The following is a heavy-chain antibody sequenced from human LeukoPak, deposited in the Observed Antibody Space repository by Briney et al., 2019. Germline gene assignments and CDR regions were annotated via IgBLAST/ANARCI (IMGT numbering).Heavy chain of an antibody. J-gene: IGHJ4*02. CDR1: GFTFSSYW. V-gene: IGHV3-7*01. Sequence: GGSLRLSCAASGFTFSSYWMSWVRQAPGKGLEWVANIKQDGSEKYYVDSVKGRFTISRDNAKNSLYLQMNSLRAEDTAVYYCARLGYSSSWYHDYWGQGTLVTVSS. D-gene: IGHD6-13*01. CDR2: IKQDGSEK. CDR3: ARLGYSSSWYHDY.